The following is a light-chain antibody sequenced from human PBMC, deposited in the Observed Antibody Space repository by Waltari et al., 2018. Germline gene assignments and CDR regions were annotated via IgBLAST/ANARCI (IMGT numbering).Light chain of an antibody. V-gene: IGKV3-15*01. Sequence: EIVITQSPATLSVSPADIATLSCRDSQGGSRNLAWYQQKPGQAPRLLIYGASTRATGIPARFSGSGSGTEFTLTISSLQSEDFAVYYCQQYNNWLYTFGQGTKLEIK. J-gene: IGKJ2*01. CDR3: QQYNNWLYT. CDR1: QGGSRN. CDR2: GAS.